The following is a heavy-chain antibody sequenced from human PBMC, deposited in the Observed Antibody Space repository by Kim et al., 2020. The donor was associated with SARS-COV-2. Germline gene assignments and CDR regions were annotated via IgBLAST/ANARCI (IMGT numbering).Heavy chain of an antibody. CDR3: ARDETGTTYGMDV. V-gene: IGHV1-69*01. J-gene: IGHJ6*02. D-gene: IGHD1-7*01. Sequence: AQKFQGRVTITADESTSPAYMELSSLRSEDTAVYYCARDETGTTYGMDVWGQGTTVTVSS.